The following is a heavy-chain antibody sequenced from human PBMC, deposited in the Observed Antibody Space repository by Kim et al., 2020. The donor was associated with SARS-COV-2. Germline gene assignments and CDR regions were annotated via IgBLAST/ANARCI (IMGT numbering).Heavy chain of an antibody. CDR2: ISGSGNNI. Sequence: GGSLRLSCAASGFTFSDHYMSWIRQAPGKGLEWVSHISGSGNNIYYVDSVKGRFTISRDNAKNSLYLQMNSLGADDTALYYCARNYVDSSTFYRGKDYFYYYIDVWGKGTTVTVSS. D-gene: IGHD6-19*01. J-gene: IGHJ6*03. V-gene: IGHV3-11*01. CDR1: GFTFSDHY. CDR3: ARNYVDSSTFYRGKDYFYYYIDV.